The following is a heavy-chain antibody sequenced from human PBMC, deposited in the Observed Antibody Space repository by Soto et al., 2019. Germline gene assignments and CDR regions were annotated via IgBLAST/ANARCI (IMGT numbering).Heavy chain of an antibody. D-gene: IGHD6-13*01. V-gene: IGHV5-10-1*01. CDR3: ARHVSPQYSSRWYLGPRSVNFYY. CDR1: GYSFTSYW. Sequence: GESLKISCKGSGYSFTSYWISWVRQMPGKGLEWMGRIDPSDSYTNYSPSFQGHVTISADKSISTAYLQWSSLKASDTAMYYCARHVSPQYSSRWYLGPRSVNFYYWGQGTLVTVSS. J-gene: IGHJ4*02. CDR2: IDPSDSYT.